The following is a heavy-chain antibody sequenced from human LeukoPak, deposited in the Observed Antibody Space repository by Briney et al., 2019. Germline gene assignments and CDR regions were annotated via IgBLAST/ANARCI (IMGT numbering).Heavy chain of an antibody. D-gene: IGHD4-11*01. CDR2: IYYSGST. V-gene: IGHV4-59*08. J-gene: IGHJ3*02. Sequence: KPSETLSLTCTVSGGSISSYYRSWIRQPPGKGLERIGYIYYSGSTNYNPSLKSRVTISVDTSKNQFSLKLSSVTAADTAVYYCASATVTTDAFDIWGQGTMVTVSS. CDR3: ASATVTTDAFDI. CDR1: GGSISSYY.